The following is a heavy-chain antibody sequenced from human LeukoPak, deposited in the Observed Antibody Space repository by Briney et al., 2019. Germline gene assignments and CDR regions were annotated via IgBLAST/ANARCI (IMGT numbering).Heavy chain of an antibody. CDR2: ISGSGGST. J-gene: IGHJ4*02. Sequence: PGGSLRLSCAASGFTFSSHGMNWVRQAPGKGLEWVSAISGSGGSTYYADSVKGRFTISRDNSKNTLYLQMNSLRAEDTAVYYCAKDLRFRNPDFDYWGQGTLVTVSS. CDR1: GFTFSSHG. D-gene: IGHD5/OR15-5a*01. V-gene: IGHV3-23*01. CDR3: AKDLRFRNPDFDY.